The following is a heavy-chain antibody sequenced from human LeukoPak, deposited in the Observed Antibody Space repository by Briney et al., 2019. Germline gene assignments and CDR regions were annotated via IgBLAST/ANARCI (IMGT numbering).Heavy chain of an antibody. CDR3: TRRGRNNWGEGNDY. J-gene: IGHJ4*02. CDR1: GGSISSYY. Sequence: PSETLSLTCTVSGGSISSYYWSWIRQPPGKGLEWIGYINDSGSTNSNPSLKSRVTMSVDTSKNQFSLKLSSVTAADTAVYYCTRRGRNNWGEGNDYWGQRTLVTVSS. V-gene: IGHV4-59*08. CDR2: INDSGST. D-gene: IGHD1-1*01.